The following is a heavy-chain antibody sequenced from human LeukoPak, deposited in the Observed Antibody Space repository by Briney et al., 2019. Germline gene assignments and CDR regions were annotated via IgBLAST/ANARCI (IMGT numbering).Heavy chain of an antibody. CDR3: ARAHGAGYYMDV. V-gene: IGHV4-31*03. CDR1: GGSFSSGGFC. CDR2: IYYSGGT. D-gene: IGHD3-10*01. J-gene: IGHJ6*03. Sequence: SETLSLTCTVSGGSFSSGGFCWSWIRQHLGKGLEWIGYIYYSGGTYYNPSLKSRVTISVDTSKSQFSLELGSVTAADTAVYYCARAHGAGYYMDVWGKGTTVTVSS.